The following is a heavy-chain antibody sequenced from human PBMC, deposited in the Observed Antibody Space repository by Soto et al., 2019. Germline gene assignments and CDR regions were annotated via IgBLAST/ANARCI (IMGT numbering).Heavy chain of an antibody. J-gene: IGHJ5*02. V-gene: IGHV3-74*01. CDR3: ARGSNTAFDP. CDR1: GFNLSPYW. D-gene: IGHD2-21*02. Sequence: EAQLVESGGGLVQPGGSLRLSCAASGFNLSPYWMHWVRQTPGKGLMWLSRINAEGNTIYADSVKGRFTISRDNAKNMLYLEMTSLRAEDTAVYFCARGSNTAFDPWGQGTLVTVSS. CDR2: INAEGNT.